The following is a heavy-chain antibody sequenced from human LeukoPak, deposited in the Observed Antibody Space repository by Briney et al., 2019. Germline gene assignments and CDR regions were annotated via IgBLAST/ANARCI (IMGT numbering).Heavy chain of an antibody. D-gene: IGHD3-10*01. J-gene: IGHJ6*03. Sequence: PSETLSLTCTVSGGSISSHYWSWIRQPPGKEREWIGYIYYSGSTNYNTSLKSRVTISVDTSKNQFSLKLSSVTAADTAVYYCASDRGTYMDVWGKGTTVTVSS. CDR1: GGSISSHY. V-gene: IGHV4-59*11. CDR2: IYYSGST. CDR3: ASDRGTYMDV.